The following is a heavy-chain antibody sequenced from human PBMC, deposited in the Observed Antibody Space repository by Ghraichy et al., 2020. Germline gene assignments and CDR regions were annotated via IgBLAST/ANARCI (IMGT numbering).Heavy chain of an antibody. D-gene: IGHD6-19*01. CDR1: GFSVRSNF. CDR3: AKGGYSRGWYPKGPFNP. V-gene: IGHV3-53*01. CDR2: IYSGATT. J-gene: IGHJ5*02. Sequence: GGSLRLSCAASGFSVRSNFMAWVRQAPGKGLEWVSVIYSGATTDYADSVKGRFTISRDNSRNTLFLQMNSLRAEDTAVYYCAKGGYSRGWYPKGPFNPWGQGNLVTGSS.